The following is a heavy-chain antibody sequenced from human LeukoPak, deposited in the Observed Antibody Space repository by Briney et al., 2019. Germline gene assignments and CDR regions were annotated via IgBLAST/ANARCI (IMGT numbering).Heavy chain of an antibody. J-gene: IGHJ4*02. CDR1: GFTFSSYE. D-gene: IGHD5-12*01. Sequence: GGSLRLSCAASGFTFSSYEIQWVRQAPGKGLEWISYGSQSGATTYFADSVKGRFIISRDNAKNSLYLQMNGLRGEDTAVYFCARDGYPLYGYWGQGTLVTVSS. CDR3: ARDGYPLYGY. CDR2: GSQSGATT. V-gene: IGHV3-48*03.